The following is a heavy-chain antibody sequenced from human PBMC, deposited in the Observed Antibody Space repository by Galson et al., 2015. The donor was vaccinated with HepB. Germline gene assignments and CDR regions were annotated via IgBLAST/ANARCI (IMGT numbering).Heavy chain of an antibody. D-gene: IGHD3-16*01. CDR2: ISAGGDTT. J-gene: IGHJ6*02. CDR1: GFTFSYYA. CDR3: AKGDVWGSAARNYGMDV. Sequence: SLRLSCAVSGFTFSYYAMTWVRQAPGKGLEWVSSISAGGDTTYYADSVKGRFTISRDNAKKMLSLRTNSLRAEDTAVYYCAKGDVWGSAARNYGMDVWGQGTTVTVSS. V-gene: IGHV3-23*01.